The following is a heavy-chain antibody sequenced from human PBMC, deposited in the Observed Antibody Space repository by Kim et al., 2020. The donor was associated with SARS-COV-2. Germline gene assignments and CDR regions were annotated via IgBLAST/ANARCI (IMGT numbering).Heavy chain of an antibody. CDR3: AREVLRFGRYFDH. D-gene: IGHD3-3*01. V-gene: IGHV3-74*01. J-gene: IGHJ4*02. CDR1: GFRLSGHW. CDR2: IDEHGATT. Sequence: GGSLRLSCAASGFRLSGHWMHWVRQAPGKGLLWVSRIDEHGATTTYADSVRGRFTISRDNAKNTVYLQMDSLRPEDTGVYFCAREVLRFGRYFDHWGQGDLVTVSS.